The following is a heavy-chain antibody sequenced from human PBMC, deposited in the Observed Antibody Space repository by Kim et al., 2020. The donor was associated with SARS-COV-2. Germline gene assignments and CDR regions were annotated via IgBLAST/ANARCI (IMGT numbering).Heavy chain of an antibody. D-gene: IGHD2-15*01. V-gene: IGHV3-15*05. CDR1: GFTFSDAW. Sequence: GGSLRLSCAASGFTFSDAWMSWVRQAPGKGLEWVGRIKSKTDGGTTDCAAPVNGRFTISRDDSTNTLYLQMNSLKTEDTAVYYCTTERDCSGGSCQTDWGQGTLSPSPQ. CDR3: TTERDCSGGSCQTD. CDR2: IKSKTDGGTT. J-gene: IGHJ4*02.